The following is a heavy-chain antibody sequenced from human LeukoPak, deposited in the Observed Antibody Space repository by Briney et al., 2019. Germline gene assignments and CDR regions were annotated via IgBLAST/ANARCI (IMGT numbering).Heavy chain of an antibody. D-gene: IGHD5-24*01. V-gene: IGHV1-69*05. J-gene: IGHJ6*03. CDR2: IMPLFGTA. CDR1: GGTFXSYA. CDR3: ASGSLGDGYGVGDYYQYMDV. Sequence: SXXXSCKAXGGTFXSYAISWVRQAPGQGLEWMGGIMPLFGTANYAQEFQGRVTFTTDESASTAYMEVSSLRSEDTAVYYCASGSLGDGYGVGDYYQYMDVWAKGPRSPSP.